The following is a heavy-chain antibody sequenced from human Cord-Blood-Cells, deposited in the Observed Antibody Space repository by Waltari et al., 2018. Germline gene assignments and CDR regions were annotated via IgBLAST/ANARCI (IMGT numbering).Heavy chain of an antibody. V-gene: IGHV1-18*01. CDR3: ARAIPRYSSSWEFDY. CDR2: IRAYNGNT. J-gene: IGHJ4*02. CDR1: GYTFTSYG. Sequence: QVQLVQSGAEVKKPGASVKVSCKASGYTFTSYGISWVRQAPGQGLEWVGWIRAYNGNTNYAQKIQGRVTMTTDTSTSTAYMGLRSLRSDDTAVYYCARAIPRYSSSWEFDYWGQGTLVTVSS. D-gene: IGHD6-13*01.